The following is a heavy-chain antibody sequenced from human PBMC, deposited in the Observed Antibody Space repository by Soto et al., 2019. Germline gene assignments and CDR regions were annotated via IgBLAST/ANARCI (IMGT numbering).Heavy chain of an antibody. Sequence: QLQLQESGPGLVKPSETLSLTCTVSGGSISSSSYYWGWIRQPPGKGLEWIGSIYYSGSTYYNPSLKSRVTLSVDTSKNQFSLKLSSVTAADTAVYYCASPKIAFYNWFDPLGQGTLVTVSS. CDR2: IYYSGST. V-gene: IGHV4-39*01. J-gene: IGHJ5*02. CDR1: GGSISSSSYY. CDR3: ASPKIAFYNWFDP. D-gene: IGHD3-3*02.